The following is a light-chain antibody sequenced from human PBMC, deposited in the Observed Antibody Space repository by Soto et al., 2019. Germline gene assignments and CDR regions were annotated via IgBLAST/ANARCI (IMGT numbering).Light chain of an antibody. CDR1: RTVGGRY. Sequence: EIVLTQSAATLSLSLGGGAPSSSRAGRTVGGRYLAWFQQKPGQTPRLLIYGASTRAAGVPDRFSGSGSGTDFSLTINRLEPEDFAVYYCLQYVSSPWTFGQGTKVEV. V-gene: IGKV3-20*01. CDR3: LQYVSSPWT. J-gene: IGKJ1*01. CDR2: GAS.